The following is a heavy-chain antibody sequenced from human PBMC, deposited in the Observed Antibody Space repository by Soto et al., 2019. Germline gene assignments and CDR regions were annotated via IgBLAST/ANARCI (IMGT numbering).Heavy chain of an antibody. CDR1: GFTFDDYA. V-gene: IGHV3-9*01. D-gene: IGHD6-6*01. J-gene: IGHJ3*02. Sequence: EVQLVESGGGLVQPGRSLRLSCAASGFTFDDYAIHWVRQAPGKGLEWVSGISWNSGSIGYADSVKGRFTISRDNAKNSLYLQMNSLRAEDTALYYCAKDIFSARGAFDIWGQGTMVTVSS. CDR2: ISWNSGSI. CDR3: AKDIFSARGAFDI.